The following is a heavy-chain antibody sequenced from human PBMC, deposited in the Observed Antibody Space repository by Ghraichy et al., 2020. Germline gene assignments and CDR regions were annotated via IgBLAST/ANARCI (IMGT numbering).Heavy chain of an antibody. J-gene: IGHJ4*02. D-gene: IGHD3-16*01. CDR3: ARGESGLGD. CDR1: GFTLSSYW. CDR2: ISPAGNII. V-gene: IGHV3-74*01. Sequence: GGSLRLSCAASGFTLSSYWMYWVRLVPGKGLEWPSHISPAGNIINYAGSLRGRFTISRDIAKNTLYLQMNSLRAEDTAVYFCARGESGLGDWGQGTLVTVSS.